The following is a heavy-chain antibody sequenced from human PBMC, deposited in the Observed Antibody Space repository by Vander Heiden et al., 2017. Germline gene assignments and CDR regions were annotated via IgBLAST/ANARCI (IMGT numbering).Heavy chain of an antibody. CDR2: INHSRGAT. CDR3: AELPGGGDAFDI. J-gene: IGHJ3*02. CDR1: GYTFTGYY. Sequence: QVQLVQSGAEVKKPGASVKISSKASGYTFTGYYIHWVRQAHGQGLEWMGGINHSRGATNSAQKFQGRVTMTRETSIGTSYMGPSRLRSEDTAVYYCAELPGGGDAFDIWGQGTMVTVSS. V-gene: IGHV1-2*02. D-gene: IGHD2-21*01.